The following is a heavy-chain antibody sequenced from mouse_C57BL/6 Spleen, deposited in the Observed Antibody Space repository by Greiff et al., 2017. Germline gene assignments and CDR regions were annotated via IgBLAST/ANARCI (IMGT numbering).Heavy chain of an antibody. V-gene: IGHV5-4*03. CDR1: GFTFSSYA. CDR2: ISDGGSYT. J-gene: IGHJ2*01. CDR3: ARGRDY. Sequence: EVKVVESGGGLVKPGGSLKLSCAASGFTFSSYAMSWVRQTPEKRLEWVATISDGGSYTYYPDNVKGRFTISRDNAKTNLYLQMSHLKSEDTAMYYCARGRDYWGQGTTLTVSS.